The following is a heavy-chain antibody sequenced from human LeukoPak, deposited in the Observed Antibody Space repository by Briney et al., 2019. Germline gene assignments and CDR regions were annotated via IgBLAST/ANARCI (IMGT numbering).Heavy chain of an antibody. CDR1: GFTFSSYG. Sequence: PGGSLRLSCAASGFTFSSYGMTWVRQAPGEGLEWVSVIYGGGTTYYADSVKGRFTISRDNSKNTLYLQMNSLRDEDTAVYYCVREGKNMDVWGKGATVTISS. J-gene: IGHJ6*03. CDR3: VREGKNMDV. CDR2: IYGGGTT. V-gene: IGHV3-53*01.